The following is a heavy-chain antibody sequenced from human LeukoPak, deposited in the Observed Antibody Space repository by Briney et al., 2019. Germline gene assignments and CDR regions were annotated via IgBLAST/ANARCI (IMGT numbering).Heavy chain of an antibody. CDR3: ARDSRNLYDSSGYYYDY. CDR1: GGSIRSSSYY. Sequence: SETLSLTCTVSGGSIRSSSYYWGWICQPPGKGLEWIGSIYYSGSTYYNPSLKSRVTISVDTSKNQFSLKLSSVTAADTAVYYCARDSRNLYDSSGYYYDYWGQGTLVTVSS. J-gene: IGHJ4*02. CDR2: IYYSGST. V-gene: IGHV4-39*07. D-gene: IGHD3-22*01.